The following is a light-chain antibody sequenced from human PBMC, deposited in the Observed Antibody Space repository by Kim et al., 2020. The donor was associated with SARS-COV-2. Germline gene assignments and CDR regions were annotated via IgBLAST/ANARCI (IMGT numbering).Light chain of an antibody. V-gene: IGLV3-19*01. CDR1: SLRTYY. J-gene: IGLJ3*02. CDR2: GKN. CDR3: NSRDSGGIHWV. Sequence: ALGQTVRITCQGDSLRTYYASWYQQKPGQAPVVVIFGKNKRRSGIPDRFSGSSSGNTASLTITGAQADDEADYYCNSRDSGGIHWVFGGGTQLTVL.